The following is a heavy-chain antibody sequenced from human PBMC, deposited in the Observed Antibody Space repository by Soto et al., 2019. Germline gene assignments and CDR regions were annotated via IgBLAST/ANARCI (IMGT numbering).Heavy chain of an antibody. CDR3: AKAQYYYDSSGSIDY. CDR1: GFTFSSYG. V-gene: IGHV3-30*18. Sequence: GGSLRLSCAASGFTFSSYGMHWVRQAPGKGLEWVAVISYDGSNKYYADSVKGRFTISRDNSKNTLYLQMNSLRAEDTAVYYCAKAQYYYDSSGSIDYWGQGTLVTVSS. D-gene: IGHD3-22*01. J-gene: IGHJ4*02. CDR2: ISYDGSNK.